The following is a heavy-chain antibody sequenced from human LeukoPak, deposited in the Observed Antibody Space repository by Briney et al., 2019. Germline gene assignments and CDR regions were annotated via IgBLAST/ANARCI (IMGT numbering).Heavy chain of an antibody. CDR2: INTNTGSP. CDR3: AREVDYYDSSGYHYYYGMDV. J-gene: IGHJ6*02. D-gene: IGHD3-22*01. Sequence: GASVKVSCKASGYTFTSYAMNWVRQAPGQGLEWMGWINTNTGSPTYAQGFTGRFVFSLDTSVSTAYLQISSLKAEDTAVYYCAREVDYYDSSGYHYYYGMDVWGQGTTVTVSS. V-gene: IGHV7-4-1*02. CDR1: GYTFTSYA.